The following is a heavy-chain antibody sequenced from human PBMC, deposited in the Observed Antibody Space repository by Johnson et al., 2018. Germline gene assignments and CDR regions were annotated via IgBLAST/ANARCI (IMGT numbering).Heavy chain of an antibody. CDR1: GFTFSSYG. J-gene: IGHJ6*02. CDR2: VSYAGSNK. D-gene: IGHD1-26*01. CDR3: ARAFKEQTDNYYYYDGLDV. V-gene: IGHV3-30*03. Sequence: VQLVESGGGVVQPGRSLRLSCAASGFTFSSYGMHWVRQAPGKGLEWVAVVSYAGSNKYYADSVKGRFTISSDNSKNSLYLQMNSLRAEDTAVYYCARAFKEQTDNYYYYDGLDVWGQGTTGNVSS.